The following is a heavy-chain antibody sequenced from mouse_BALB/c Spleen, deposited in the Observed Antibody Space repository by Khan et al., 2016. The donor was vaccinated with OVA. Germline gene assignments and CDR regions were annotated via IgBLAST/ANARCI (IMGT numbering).Heavy chain of an antibody. Sequence: QMQLEESGAELARPGASVTLSCKASGYTFTDYYINWMRQRTGQGLEWIGEIYPGSDNTYYNEKFKGKATLTADKSSSTAYMQLSSLTSEDSAVYFCAREWAAWFPYWGQGTLVTVS. CDR1: GYTFTDYY. V-gene: IGHV1-77*01. CDR2: IYPGSDNT. CDR3: AREWAAWFPY. J-gene: IGHJ3*01.